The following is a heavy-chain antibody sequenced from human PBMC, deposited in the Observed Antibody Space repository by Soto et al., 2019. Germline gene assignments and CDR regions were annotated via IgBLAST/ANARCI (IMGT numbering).Heavy chain of an antibody. V-gene: IGHV1-18*01. CDR3: ARDRDVFRFLEWLSEFDY. D-gene: IGHD3-3*01. J-gene: IGHJ4*02. CDR1: GYTFTSYG. Sequence: QVQLVQSGAEVKKPGASVKVSCKASGYTFTSYGISWVRQAPGQGLEWMGWISAYNGNTNYAQKLQGRVTMTTDTTTGTAYMGLRSLRSDDTAVYFCARDRDVFRFLEWLSEFDYWGQGTLVTVSS. CDR2: ISAYNGNT.